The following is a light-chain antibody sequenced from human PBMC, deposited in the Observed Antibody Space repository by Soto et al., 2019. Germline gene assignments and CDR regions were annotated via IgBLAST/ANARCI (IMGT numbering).Light chain of an antibody. CDR3: AAWDDSLGRVL. CDR2: STN. V-gene: IGLV1-44*01. CDR1: SSNIKFNA. Sequence: QSVRTQPPSASGTPGQRVSISFSGSSSNIKFNAVKWYQQLPGTAPKLLIYSTNQRPSGVPDRFSGSRSGTSASLAISGLQSDDEADYFCAAWDDSLGRVLFGGGTKVTVL. J-gene: IGLJ2*01.